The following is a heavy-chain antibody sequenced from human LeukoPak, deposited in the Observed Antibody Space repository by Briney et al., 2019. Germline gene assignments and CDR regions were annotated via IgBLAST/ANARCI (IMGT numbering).Heavy chain of an antibody. CDR3: ASRTTKLGNRWYFDL. D-gene: IGHD4-11*01. V-gene: IGHV4-59*08. J-gene: IGHJ2*01. Sequence: SETLSLTCTVSGGSISSYYWSWIRQPPGKGLEWIGYIYYSGSTNYNPSLKSRVTISVDTSKNQFSLKLSSVTAADTAVYYCASRTTKLGNRWYFDLWGRGTLVTVSS. CDR1: GGSISSYY. CDR2: IYYSGST.